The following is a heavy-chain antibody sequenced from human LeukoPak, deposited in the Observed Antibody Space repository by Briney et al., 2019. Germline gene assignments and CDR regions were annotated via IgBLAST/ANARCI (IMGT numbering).Heavy chain of an antibody. Sequence: GGSLRLSCATSGFTFSSYSMNWVRQVPGKGLEWVSSISSSSSYIYYADSVKGRFTISRDNAKTSLYLQMNSLRAEDTAVYYCARALGGIDYWGQGTLVTVSS. J-gene: IGHJ4*02. D-gene: IGHD1-14*01. V-gene: IGHV3-21*01. CDR2: ISSSSSYI. CDR3: ARALGGIDY. CDR1: GFTFSSYS.